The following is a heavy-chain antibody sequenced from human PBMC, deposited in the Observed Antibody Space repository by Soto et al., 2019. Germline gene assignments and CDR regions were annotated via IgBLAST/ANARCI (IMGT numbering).Heavy chain of an antibody. Sequence: SETLSLTCSVSGGSISSYYWHWIRQAPGRGLEWIGYMYKSGNTNYNSSLRSRVTISVDTSKRQLSLKLNSVTVADTAVYYCARSAYCGSGCYYYFDYWGPGTLVTVSS. V-gene: IGHV4-59*01. CDR3: ARSAYCGSGCYYYFDY. CDR2: MYKSGNT. CDR1: GGSISSYY. J-gene: IGHJ4*02. D-gene: IGHD2-21*02.